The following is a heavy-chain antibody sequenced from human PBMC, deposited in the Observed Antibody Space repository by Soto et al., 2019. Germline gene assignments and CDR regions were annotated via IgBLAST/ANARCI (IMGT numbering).Heavy chain of an antibody. CDR2: IYYSGST. CDR1: GGSISSGGYY. D-gene: IGHD6-19*01. Sequence: SETLSLTCTVSGGSISSGGYYWSWIRQHPGKGLEWIGYIYYSGSTYYNPSLKSRVTISVDTSKNQFSLKLSSVTAADTAVYYCASTTVAADTFDYWGQGTLVTVSS. V-gene: IGHV4-31*03. J-gene: IGHJ4*02. CDR3: ASTTVAADTFDY.